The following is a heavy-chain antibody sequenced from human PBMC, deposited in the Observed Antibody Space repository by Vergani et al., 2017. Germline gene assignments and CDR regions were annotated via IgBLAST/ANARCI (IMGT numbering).Heavy chain of an antibody. J-gene: IGHJ4*02. CDR3: ASRPARSGWYVY. CDR1: GYSLTELT. D-gene: IGHD6-19*01. CDR2: FDPEHGEV. V-gene: IGHV1-24*01. Sequence: QVQLVQSGSEVRKPGASVKVSCQVSGYSLTELTIHWVRQAPGKGLEWMGGFDPEHGEVTFAHHIQGRVTMTEDRSTYTAYMELSSLRPEDTAVDYCASRPARSGWYVYWGQGTLVTVSS.